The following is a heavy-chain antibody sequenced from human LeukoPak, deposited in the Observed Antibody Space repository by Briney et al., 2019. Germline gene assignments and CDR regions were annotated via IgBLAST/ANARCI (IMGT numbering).Heavy chain of an antibody. CDR3: ARDVAARQGFDY. J-gene: IGHJ4*02. CDR1: GASISSYY. V-gene: IGHV4-4*07. D-gene: IGHD6-6*01. Sequence: SETLSLTCTVSGASISSYYWSWIRQPAGKGLEWIGHLYTSGTTNYNPSLKSRVTMSVDTSKNQFSLKLSSVTAADTAVYYCARDVAARQGFDYWGQGTLVSVSS. CDR2: LYTSGTT.